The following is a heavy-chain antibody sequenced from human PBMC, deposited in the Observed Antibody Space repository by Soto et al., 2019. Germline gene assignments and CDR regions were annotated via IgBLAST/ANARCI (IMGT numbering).Heavy chain of an antibody. Sequence: GASVKVSCKISGYTHTDLSMHWVRQAPGKGLEWMGGFDPEDGETIYAQKFQGRVTMTEDTSTDTAYMELSSLRSEDTAVYYCATVEKYLGMDVWGQGTTVTAP. J-gene: IGHJ6*02. CDR3: ATVEKYLGMDV. V-gene: IGHV1-24*01. CDR2: FDPEDGET. CDR1: GYTHTDLS. D-gene: IGHD2-2*02.